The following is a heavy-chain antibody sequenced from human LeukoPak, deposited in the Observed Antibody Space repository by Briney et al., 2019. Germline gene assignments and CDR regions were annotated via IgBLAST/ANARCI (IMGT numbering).Heavy chain of an antibody. V-gene: IGHV4-39*07. Sequence: SETLSLTCTVSGGSISSSSYYWGWIRQPPGKGLEWIGSIYYSGNTYYNPSLKSRVTISVDTSKNQFSLQLNSVTPDDTALYYCAGDRGVGAAVFFDYWGLGTLVTVSS. J-gene: IGHJ4*02. CDR3: AGDRGVGAAVFFDY. CDR1: GGSISSSSYY. D-gene: IGHD6-13*01. CDR2: IYYSGNT.